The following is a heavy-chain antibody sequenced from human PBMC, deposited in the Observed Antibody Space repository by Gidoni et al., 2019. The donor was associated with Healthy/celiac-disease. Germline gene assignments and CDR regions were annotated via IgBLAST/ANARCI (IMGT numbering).Heavy chain of an antibody. CDR1: GFTFSSYG. D-gene: IGHD3-3*01. CDR3: ARGPLYYDFWSGYYQLDDC. Sequence: QVQLVESGGGVVQPGRSLRLSCAASGFTFSSYGMHWVRQATGKGLEWVAVIWYDGSNKYYADSVKGRFTISRDNSKNTLYLQMNSLRAEDTAVYYCARGPLYYDFWSGYYQLDDCWGQGTLVTVSS. V-gene: IGHV3-33*01. J-gene: IGHJ4*02. CDR2: IWYDGSNK.